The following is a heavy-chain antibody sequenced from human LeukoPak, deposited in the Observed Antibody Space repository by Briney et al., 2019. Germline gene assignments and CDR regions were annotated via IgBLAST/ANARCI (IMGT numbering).Heavy chain of an antibody. CDR1: GFTFNNFP. CDR3: AKDGYFHDSSGYSYFDS. D-gene: IGHD3-22*01. J-gene: IGHJ4*02. Sequence: GGSLRLSCAASGFTFNNFPMSWVRQVPGKGLEWVSSVSGSGGTTYYAGPVRGRITISRDNAKKTLFLHMRSLRAEDTALYYCAKDGYFHDSSGYSYFDSWGQGILVSVSS. V-gene: IGHV3-23*01. CDR2: VSGSGGTT.